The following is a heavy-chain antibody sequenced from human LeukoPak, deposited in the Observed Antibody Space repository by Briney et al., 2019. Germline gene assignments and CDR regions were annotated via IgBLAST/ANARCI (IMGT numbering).Heavy chain of an antibody. D-gene: IGHD2-2*01. V-gene: IGHV3-7*04. Sequence: GGSLRLSCAASGFTFTKFWMSWVRQAPGEGLEWVANIKEDGSEKFYVDSVKGRFTISRDNAKNSLHLQMNSLRAEDTAVYYCARGTTSRCHNFPYWGQGTLVTVSS. CDR3: ARGTTSRCHNFPY. CDR2: IKEDGSEK. CDR1: GFTFTKFW. J-gene: IGHJ4*02.